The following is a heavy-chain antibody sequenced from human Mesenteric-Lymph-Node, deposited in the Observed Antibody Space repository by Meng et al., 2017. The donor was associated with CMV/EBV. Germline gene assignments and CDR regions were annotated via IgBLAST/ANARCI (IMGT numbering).Heavy chain of an antibody. J-gene: IGHJ4*02. CDR1: GFTFDSYS. CDR2: IYSGGST. Sequence: GESLKISCAASGFTFDSYSMSWVRQAPGKGLEWVSGIYSGGSTYYADSVKGRFTISRDNSKNTLYLQMNSLRAEDTAVYYCATRLPPLDYWGQGTLVTVSS. D-gene: IGHD4-11*01. V-gene: IGHV3-66*02. CDR3: ATRLPPLDY.